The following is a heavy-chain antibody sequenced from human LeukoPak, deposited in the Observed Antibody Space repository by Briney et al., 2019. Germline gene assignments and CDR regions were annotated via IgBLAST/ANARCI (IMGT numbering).Heavy chain of an antibody. CDR2: ISAYNGNT. D-gene: IGHD2-2*01. CDR1: GYTFTGYY. CDR3: ARECTSCYRPPNPYDAFDI. J-gene: IGHJ3*02. Sequence: ASVKVSCKASGYTFTGYYMHWVRQAPGQGLEWMGWISAYNGNTNYAQKLQGRVTMTTDTSTSTAYMELRSLRSDDTAVYYCARECTSCYRPPNPYDAFDIWGQGTMVTVSS. V-gene: IGHV1-18*04.